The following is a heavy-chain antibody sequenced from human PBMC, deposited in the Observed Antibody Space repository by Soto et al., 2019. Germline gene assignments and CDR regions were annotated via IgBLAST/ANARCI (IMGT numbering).Heavy chain of an antibody. CDR2: ISYDGSNK. CDR1: GFTFSSYG. J-gene: IGHJ4*02. D-gene: IGHD6-13*01. CDR3: AKDSLHSSSWYDY. V-gene: IGHV3-30*18. Sequence: GGSLRLSCAASGFTFSSYGMHWVRQAPGKGLEWVAVISYDGSNKYYADSVKGRFTISRDNSKNTLYLQMNSLRAEDTAVYYYAKDSLHSSSWYDYRAQGTLVTVSS.